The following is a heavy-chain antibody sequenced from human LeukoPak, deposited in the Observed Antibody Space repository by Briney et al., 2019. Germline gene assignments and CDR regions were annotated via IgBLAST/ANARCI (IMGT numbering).Heavy chain of an antibody. Sequence: ASVKVSCKASGGTFSSYAISWVRQAPGQGLEWMGGIIPIFGTANYAQKFQGGVTITADESTSTAYMELSSLRSEDTAVYYCARVTDCGGDCYDYWGQGTLVTVSS. CDR3: ARVTDCGGDCYDY. CDR2: IIPIFGTA. V-gene: IGHV1-69*01. J-gene: IGHJ4*02. D-gene: IGHD2-21*01. CDR1: GGTFSSYA.